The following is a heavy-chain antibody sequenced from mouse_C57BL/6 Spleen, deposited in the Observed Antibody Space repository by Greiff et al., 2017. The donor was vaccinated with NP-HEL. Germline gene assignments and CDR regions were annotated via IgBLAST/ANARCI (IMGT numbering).Heavy chain of an antibody. V-gene: IGHV1-69*01. CDR1: GYTFTSYW. J-gene: IGHJ1*03. CDR3: ARAGRLLPGFDV. D-gene: IGHD2-3*01. CDR2: IDPSDSYT. Sequence: QVQLQQPGAELVMPGASVKLSCKASGYTFTSYWMHWVKQRPGQGLEWIGEIDPSDSYTNYNQKFKGKSTLTVDKSSSTAYMQLSSLTSEDSAVYYCARAGRLLPGFDVWGTGTTVTVSS.